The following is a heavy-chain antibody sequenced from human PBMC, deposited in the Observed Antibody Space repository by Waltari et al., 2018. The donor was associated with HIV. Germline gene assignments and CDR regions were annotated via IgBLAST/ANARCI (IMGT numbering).Heavy chain of an antibody. CDR1: GFSFVTYA. Sequence: EVQLLVSGGGLVQPGQSLRISCTVSGFSFVTYAMSWVRQAPGKGLEWVSAISGTGDHTFYADSVKGRFTISRDNSKRTLYLQMNSLRAEDTALYYCARHSSSHPYYYAMDVWGQGTTVIVSS. CDR2: ISGTGDHT. D-gene: IGHD6-13*01. J-gene: IGHJ6*02. V-gene: IGHV3-23*01. CDR3: ARHSSSHPYYYAMDV.